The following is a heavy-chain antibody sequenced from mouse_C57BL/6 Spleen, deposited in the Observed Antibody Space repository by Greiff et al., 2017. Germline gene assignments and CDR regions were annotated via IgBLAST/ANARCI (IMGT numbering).Heavy chain of an antibody. Sequence: QVQLQQPGAELVKPGASVKLSCKASGYTFTSYWMHWVKQRPGQGLEWIGMIHPNSGSTNYNENFKSKATLTVDKSSSTAYMQLSSPTSEDSAVYYCARSEYYGSRGYYFDYWGQGTTLTVSS. V-gene: IGHV1-64*01. CDR2: IHPNSGST. J-gene: IGHJ2*01. CDR1: GYTFTSYW. D-gene: IGHD1-1*01. CDR3: ARSEYYGSRGYYFDY.